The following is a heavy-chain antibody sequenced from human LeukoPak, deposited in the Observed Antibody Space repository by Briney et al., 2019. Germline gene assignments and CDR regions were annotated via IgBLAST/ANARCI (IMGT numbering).Heavy chain of an antibody. CDR1: GFTFSSYN. J-gene: IGHJ6*03. V-gene: IGHV3-21*06. CDR3: ARDPYSGSYGPYYYYYMDV. D-gene: IGHD1-26*01. Sequence: GGSLRLSCAASGFTFSSYNMNWVRQAPGKGPEWVSSITSSSSYIYYADSVKGRFTISRDNAKNSLYLQMDCLRVEDTAVYYCARDPYSGSYGPYYYYYMDVWGEGTTVTISS. CDR2: ITSSSSYI.